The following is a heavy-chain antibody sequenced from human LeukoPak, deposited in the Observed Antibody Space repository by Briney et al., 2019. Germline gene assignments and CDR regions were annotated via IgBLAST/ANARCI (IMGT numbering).Heavy chain of an antibody. V-gene: IGHV3-30*19. D-gene: IGHD6-13*01. Sequence: GGSLRLSCVASGFIFTSYGMHWVRQAPGKGLKWVALISSNGNNERYADFVKGRFSISRDNSKNTMYLRMNSLRAEDTAIYYCTRIKYSTSWSGDYWGQGALVTVSS. CDR2: ISSNGNNE. CDR1: GFIFTSYG. J-gene: IGHJ4*02. CDR3: TRIKYSTSWSGDY.